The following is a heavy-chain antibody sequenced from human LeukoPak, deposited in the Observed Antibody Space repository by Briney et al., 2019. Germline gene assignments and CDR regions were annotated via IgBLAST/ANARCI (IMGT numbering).Heavy chain of an antibody. D-gene: IGHD3-9*01. Sequence: ASVKVSCKASGYTFTSYYMYWVRQAPGQGLEWMGIINTSGGSTSYAQKFQGRVTMTRDTSTSTVYMELSSLRSEDTAVYYCAREPDYDFLTGYPYFDYWGQGTLVTVSS. V-gene: IGHV1-46*01. CDR1: GYTFTSYY. CDR3: AREPDYDFLTGYPYFDY. CDR2: INTSGGST. J-gene: IGHJ4*02.